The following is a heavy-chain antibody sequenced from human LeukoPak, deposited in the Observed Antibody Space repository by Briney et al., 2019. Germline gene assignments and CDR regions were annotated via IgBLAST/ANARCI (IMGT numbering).Heavy chain of an antibody. CDR3: ARDRGTTVVY. J-gene: IGHJ4*02. V-gene: IGHV3-48*01. Sequence: GGSLRLSCAASGFTFSSYSMNWVRQAPGKGLEWVSYISSSSSTIYYADSVKGRFTISRDNAKNSLYLQMNSLRAEDTAVYYCARDRGTTVVYWGQGTLVTVSS. CDR1: GFTFSSYS. D-gene: IGHD4-23*01. CDR2: ISSSSSTI.